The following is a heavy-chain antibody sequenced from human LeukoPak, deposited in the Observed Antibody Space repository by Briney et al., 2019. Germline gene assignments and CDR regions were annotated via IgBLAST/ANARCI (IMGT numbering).Heavy chain of an antibody. D-gene: IGHD5-12*01. CDR2: ISSGSSYI. V-gene: IGHV3-21*01. CDR3: TRDLPATISLGDDY. CDR1: GFTFSSYS. J-gene: IGHJ4*02. Sequence: GGSLRLSCAASGFTFSSYSMNWVRQAPGKGLEWVSSISSGSSYIYYADSVKGRFTISRDNAKNSMFLQMDSLTVEDTALYFCTRDLPATISLGDDYWGPGTPVTVSS.